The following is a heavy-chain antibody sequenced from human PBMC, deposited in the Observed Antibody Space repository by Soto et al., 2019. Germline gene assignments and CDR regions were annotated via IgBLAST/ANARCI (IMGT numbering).Heavy chain of an antibody. CDR1: GFTFSNAW. J-gene: IGHJ4*02. V-gene: IGHV3-15*01. CDR3: TTDDPINRY. CDR2: IKSKTDGGTT. Sequence: PVGSLRLSCSASGFTFSNAWMTWVRQAPGKGLEWVARIKSKTDGGTTDYAAPVKVRFSISRDDSKNTVYLQMNSLKTEDTAVYYCTTDDPINRYWGQGTLVTVSS.